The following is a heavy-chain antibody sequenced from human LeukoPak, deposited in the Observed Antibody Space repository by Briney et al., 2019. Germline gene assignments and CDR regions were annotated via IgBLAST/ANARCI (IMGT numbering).Heavy chain of an antibody. CDR3: ARDPDSSSWYSWFDP. Sequence: ASVKVSCKASGGTFSSYAIRWVRQAPGQGLEWMGRIIPILGIANYAQKFQGRVTITADKSTSTAYMELSSLRSEDTAVYYCARDPDSSSWYSWFDPWGQGTLVTVSS. D-gene: IGHD6-13*01. CDR2: IIPILGIA. J-gene: IGHJ5*02. CDR1: GGTFSSYA. V-gene: IGHV1-69*04.